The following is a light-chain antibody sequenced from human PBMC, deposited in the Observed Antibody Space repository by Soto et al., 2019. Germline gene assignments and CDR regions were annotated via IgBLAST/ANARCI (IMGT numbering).Light chain of an antibody. CDR1: SSDVGAYKY. V-gene: IGLV2-8*01. CDR3: SSYSHTNIF. Sequence: QSALTQPPSASGSLGQSVTISCTGTSSDVGAYKYVSWYQQHPGKAPKLMIYEVSKRPSGVPDRFSGSKSGNTASLTVSGLRAEDEADYFCSSYSHTNIFFGTGTKLTVL. CDR2: EVS. J-gene: IGLJ1*01.